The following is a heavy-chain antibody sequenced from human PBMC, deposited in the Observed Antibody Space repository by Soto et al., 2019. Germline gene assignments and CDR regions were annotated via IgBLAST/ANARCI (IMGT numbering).Heavy chain of an antibody. CDR1: GYTFTGYY. Sequence: ASVKVSCKASGYTFTGYYMHWVRQAPGQGLEWMGWINPNSGGTNYAQKFQGRVTMTRDTSISTAYMELSRLRSDDTAVYYCASKGYDFWSGYFTGDYYGMDVWGQGTTVTVSS. V-gene: IGHV1-2*02. CDR2: INPNSGGT. D-gene: IGHD3-3*01. J-gene: IGHJ6*02. CDR3: ASKGYDFWSGYFTGDYYGMDV.